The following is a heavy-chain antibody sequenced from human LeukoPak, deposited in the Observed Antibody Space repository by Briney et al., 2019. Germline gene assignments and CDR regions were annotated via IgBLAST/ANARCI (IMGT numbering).Heavy chain of an antibody. CDR2: IYTSGST. CDR3: ARVVYDFWSGYRLAAFDI. J-gene: IGHJ3*02. V-gene: IGHV4-4*07. D-gene: IGHD3-3*01. Sequence: SETLSLTCTVSGGSISSYCWSWIRQPAGKGLEWIGRIYTSGSTNYNPSLKSRVTISVDTSKNQFSLKLSSATAADTAVYYCARVVYDFWSGYRLAAFDIWGQGTMVTVSS. CDR1: GGSISSYC.